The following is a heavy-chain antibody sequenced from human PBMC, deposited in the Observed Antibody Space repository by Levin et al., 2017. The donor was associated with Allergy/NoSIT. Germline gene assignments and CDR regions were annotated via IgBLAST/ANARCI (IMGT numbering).Heavy chain of an antibody. CDR3: ARDREQWLLNWFDP. V-gene: IGHV3-21*01. J-gene: IGHJ5*02. Sequence: PGGSLRLSCAASGFTFSSYSMNWVRQAPGKGLEWVSSISSSSSYIYYADSVKGRFTISRDNAKNSLYLQMNSLRAEDTAVYYCARDREQWLLNWFDPWGQGTLVTVSS. D-gene: IGHD6-19*01. CDR2: ISSSSSYI. CDR1: GFTFSSYS.